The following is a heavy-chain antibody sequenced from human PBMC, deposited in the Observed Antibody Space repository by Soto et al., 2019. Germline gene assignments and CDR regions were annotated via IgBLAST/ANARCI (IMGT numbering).Heavy chain of an antibody. CDR1: GFTFSSYA. CDR3: AKDRADCTNGVCYDRNWFDP. D-gene: IGHD2-8*01. V-gene: IGHV3-23*01. J-gene: IGHJ5*02. CDR2: ISGSGGST. Sequence: PGGSLRLSCAASGFTFSSYAMSWVRQAPGKGLEWVSAISGSGGSTYYADSVKGRFTISRDNSKNTLYLQMNSLRAEDTAVYYCAKDRADCTNGVCYDRNWFDPWGQGTLVTVSS.